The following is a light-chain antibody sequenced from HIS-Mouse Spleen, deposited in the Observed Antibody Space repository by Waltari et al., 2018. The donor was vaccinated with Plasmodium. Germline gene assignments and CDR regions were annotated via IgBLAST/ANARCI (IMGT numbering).Light chain of an antibody. CDR1: QSVSSN. CDR3: QKYNSAPYT. Sequence: EIVMTQSPATLSVSPGERATLSCRASQSVSSNLAWYQKKPGQAPRLLIYGASTRATGIPARFSGSGSGTEFTLTISSLQSEDFAVYYCQKYNSAPYTFGQGTKLEIK. V-gene: IGKV3-15*01. CDR2: GAS. J-gene: IGKJ2*01.